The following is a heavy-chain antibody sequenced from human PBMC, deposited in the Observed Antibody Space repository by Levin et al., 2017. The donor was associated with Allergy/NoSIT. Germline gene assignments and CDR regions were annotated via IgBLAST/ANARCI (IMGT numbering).Heavy chain of an antibody. V-gene: IGHV3-48*01. J-gene: IGHJ6*02. CDR2: ISSSSNTI. CDR1: GFRFSDYR. CDR3: ARDYSSGWADFYYGMDV. D-gene: IGHD6-19*01. Sequence: TGGSLRLSCAASGFRFSDYRMNWVRQAPGKGLEWVSHISSSSNTIYYADSVKGRFTISRDNAKNSLFLQMNSLRAEDTAVYYCARDYSSGWADFYYGMDVWGQGTTVTVSS.